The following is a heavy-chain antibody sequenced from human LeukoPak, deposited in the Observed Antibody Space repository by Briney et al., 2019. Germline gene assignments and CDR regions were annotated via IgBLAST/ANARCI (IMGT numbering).Heavy chain of an antibody. Sequence: PPGGSLRLSCAASGFTFSNYAMSWVRQAPGKGLEWVSGISGSGGYTYYADSVKGRFTISRDNSNNTPYLQMNSLRAEDTAVYYCAKDLYCSSTSCYMDVWGKGTTVTVSS. V-gene: IGHV3-23*01. J-gene: IGHJ6*03. CDR1: GFTFSNYA. D-gene: IGHD2-2*01. CDR3: AKDLYCSSTSCYMDV. CDR2: ISGSGGYT.